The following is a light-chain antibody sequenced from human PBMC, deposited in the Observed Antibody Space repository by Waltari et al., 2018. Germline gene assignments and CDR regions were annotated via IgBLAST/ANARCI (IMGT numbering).Light chain of an antibody. CDR1: QSVSSNY. CDR3: QQYGRSSWT. V-gene: IGKV3-20*01. CDR2: GAS. J-gene: IGKJ1*01. Sequence: TLSLSPGERATLSCRASQSVSSNYLAWYQHKPGQAPRLLIFGASNRATGIPDRFSGSGSGTDFTLTISRLEPEDFAVYYCQQYGRSSWTFGQGTKVELK.